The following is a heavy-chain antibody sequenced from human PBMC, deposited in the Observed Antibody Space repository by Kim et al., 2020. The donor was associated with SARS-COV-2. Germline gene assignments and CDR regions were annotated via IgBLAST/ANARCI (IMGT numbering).Heavy chain of an antibody. J-gene: IGHJ5*02. CDR2: IYYSGST. Sequence: SETLSLTCTVSGGSISSGGYYWSWIRQHPGKGLEWIGYIYYSGSTYYNPSLKSRVTISVDTSKNQFSLKLSSVTAADTAVYYCARDMVRGDYNWFDPWGQGTLVTVSS. CDR3: ARDMVRGDYNWFDP. D-gene: IGHD3-10*01. CDR1: GGSISSGGYY. V-gene: IGHV4-31*03.